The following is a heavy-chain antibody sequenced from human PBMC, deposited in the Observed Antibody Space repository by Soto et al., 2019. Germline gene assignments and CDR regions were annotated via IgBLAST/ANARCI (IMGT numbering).Heavy chain of an antibody. CDR3: ARDNTWELLFVDNWFDP. J-gene: IGHJ5*02. D-gene: IGHD1-26*01. CDR2: INSDGSST. V-gene: IGHV3-74*01. CDR1: GFTFSSYW. Sequence: GGSLRLSCAASGFTFSSYWMHWVRQAPGKGLVWVSRINSDGSSTSYADSVKGRFTISRDNAKNTLYRQMNSLRAEDTAVYYCARDNTWELLFVDNWFDPWGQGTLVTVSS.